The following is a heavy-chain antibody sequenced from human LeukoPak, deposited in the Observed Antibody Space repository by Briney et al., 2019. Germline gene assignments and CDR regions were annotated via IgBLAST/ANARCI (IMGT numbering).Heavy chain of an antibody. Sequence: GGSLRLSCAASGFIFSSYSMNWVRQAPGKGLEWVSSISSSSTYIYYADSVKGRFTISRDNAKNSLYLQMNSLRAEDTAVYYCTRDLSRFTSVDRPYDYWGQGTLVTVSS. CDR1: GFIFSSYS. D-gene: IGHD2/OR15-2a*01. CDR3: TRDLSRFTSVDRPYDY. V-gene: IGHV3-21*01. CDR2: ISSSSTYI. J-gene: IGHJ4*02.